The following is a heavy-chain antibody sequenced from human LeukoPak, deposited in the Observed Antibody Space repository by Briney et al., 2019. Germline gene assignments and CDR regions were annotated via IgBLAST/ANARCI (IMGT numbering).Heavy chain of an antibody. V-gene: IGHV3-23*01. CDR3: AKGLHQFDY. CDR1: GFTFSSYA. Sequence: PGGSLRLSCAASGFTFSSYAMSWVRQAPGKGLEWVSSISGSGGNTYYADSVKGRLTISRDNSKNTLFLQMNSLRAEGTAVYYCAKGLHQFDYWGQGTLVTVSS. J-gene: IGHJ4*02. D-gene: IGHD5-12*01. CDR2: ISGSGGNT.